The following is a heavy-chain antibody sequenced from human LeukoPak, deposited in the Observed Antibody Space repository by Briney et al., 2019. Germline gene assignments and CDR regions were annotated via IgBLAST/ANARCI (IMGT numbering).Heavy chain of an antibody. CDR1: GFTFSDYN. D-gene: IGHD6-19*01. CDR3: ARDETYSSDWQSNHYYYYMDV. V-gene: IGHV4-38-2*02. CDR2: IYHSGST. J-gene: IGHJ6*03. Sequence: GSLRLSCAASGFTFSDYNMRWIRQPPGKGLEWIGSIYHSGSTYYNPSLKSRVTISVDTSKNQFSLKVRSVTAADTAVYYCARDETYSSDWQSNHYYYYMDVWGKGTTVTVS.